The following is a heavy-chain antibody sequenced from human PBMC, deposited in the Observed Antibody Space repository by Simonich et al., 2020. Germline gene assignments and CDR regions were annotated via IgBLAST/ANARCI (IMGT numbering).Heavy chain of an antibody. V-gene: IGHV3-9*01. CDR1: GFTFDDYA. CDR3: AKDVAAAGTEYFQH. J-gene: IGHJ1*01. D-gene: IGHD6-13*01. CDR2: ISWNSGSI. Sequence: EVQLVESGGGLVQPGRSLRLSCAASGFTFDDYAMHWVRKAPGKGLEWASGISWNSGSIGYADSVKGRFTISRDNAKNSLYLQMNSLRAEDTALYYCAKDVAAAGTEYFQHWGQGTLVTVSS.